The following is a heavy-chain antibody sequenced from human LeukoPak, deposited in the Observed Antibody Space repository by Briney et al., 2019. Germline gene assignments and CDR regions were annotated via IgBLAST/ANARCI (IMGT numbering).Heavy chain of an antibody. CDR2: ISYDGTNK. J-gene: IGHJ4*02. V-gene: IGHV3-30-3*01. CDR3: ARESPACGEDCYFDY. CDR1: GFTFRSYA. D-gene: IGHD2-21*02. Sequence: PGGSLRLPCAASGFTFRSYAMHWVRQAPGKGLEWVAGISYDGTNKYSADSVKGRFTISRDNSKTSSYLQMNSLRTDDTAVYYCARESPACGEDCYFDYWGQGTLVTVS.